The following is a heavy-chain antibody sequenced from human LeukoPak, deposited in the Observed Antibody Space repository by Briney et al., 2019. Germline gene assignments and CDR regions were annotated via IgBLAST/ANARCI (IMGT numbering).Heavy chain of an antibody. CDR1: GFTFDDYA. CDR2: ISGDGGST. Sequence: GGSLRLSCAASGFTFDDYAMHWVRQAPGKGLEWVSLISGDGGSTYYADSVKGRFTISRDNSKNSLYLQMNSLRTEDTALYYCAKDIRPLITFSSDYWGQGTLVTVSS. J-gene: IGHJ4*02. D-gene: IGHD3-16*01. CDR3: AKDIRPLITFSSDY. V-gene: IGHV3-43*02.